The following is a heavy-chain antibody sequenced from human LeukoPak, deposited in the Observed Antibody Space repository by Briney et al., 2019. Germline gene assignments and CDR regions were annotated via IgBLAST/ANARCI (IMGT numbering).Heavy chain of an antibody. V-gene: IGHV3-53*01. CDR3: ARDWGYCSGTKCHLFDY. Sequence: GGSLRLSCAASGFTVSSNYMGWVRQAPGRGLEWVSGIYSGGSTYYADSVKGRFTISRDNSKNTLYLQMNSLRAEDTAVYYCARDWGYCSGTKCHLFDYWGQGTLVTVSS. D-gene: IGHD2-2*01. CDR1: GFTVSSNY. CDR2: IYSGGST. J-gene: IGHJ4*02.